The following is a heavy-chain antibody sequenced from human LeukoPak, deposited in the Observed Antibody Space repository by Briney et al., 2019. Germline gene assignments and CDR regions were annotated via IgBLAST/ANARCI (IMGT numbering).Heavy chain of an antibody. Sequence: GGSLRLSCAASGFTFTSYGMHWVRQAPGKGLEWVAFIRYDGSNKYYADSVKGRFTISRDNSKNTLYLQMNSLRAEDTAVYYCAKDPGYCSGGSRYSLIYYFHYWGQGTLVTVSS. CDR3: AKDPGYCSGGSRYSLIYYFHY. D-gene: IGHD2-15*01. J-gene: IGHJ4*02. V-gene: IGHV3-30*02. CDR1: GFTFTSYG. CDR2: IRYDGSNK.